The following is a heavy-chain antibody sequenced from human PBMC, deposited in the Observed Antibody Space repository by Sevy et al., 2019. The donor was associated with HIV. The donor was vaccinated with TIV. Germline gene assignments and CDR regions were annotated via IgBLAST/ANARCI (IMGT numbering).Heavy chain of an antibody. CDR1: GFTFNTHA. J-gene: IGHJ4*02. D-gene: IGHD2-21*02. CDR3: AREKSCGGACYQFDN. CDR2: ISYDGSAE. Sequence: GGSLRLSCTVSGFTFNTHAMHWVRQAPGKGLEWVAVISYDGSAEFYADSVKGRFTISRDNAKNSLDLQMNSLRAEDTALYYCAREKSCGGACYQFDNWGRGTLVTASS. V-gene: IGHV3-30*03.